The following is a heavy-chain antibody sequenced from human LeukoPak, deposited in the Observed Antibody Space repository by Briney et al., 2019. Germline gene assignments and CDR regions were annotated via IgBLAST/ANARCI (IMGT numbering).Heavy chain of an antibody. CDR3: ARDRIGVVISTSFDY. CDR1: GYTFTSYG. Sequence: ASVKVSCKASGYTFTSYGISWVRQAPGQGLEWMGWISAYNGNTNYAQKLQGRVTMTTDTSASIAYMELSSLRSEDTAVYYCARDRIGVVISTSFDYWGQGTLVTVSS. D-gene: IGHD3-22*01. J-gene: IGHJ4*02. CDR2: ISAYNGNT. V-gene: IGHV1-18*01.